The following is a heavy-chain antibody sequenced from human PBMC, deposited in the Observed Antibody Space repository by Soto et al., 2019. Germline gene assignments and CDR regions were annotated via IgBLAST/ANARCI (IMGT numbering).Heavy chain of an antibody. CDR3: VRDQKYFRVNGNWFDS. Sequence: ASVKVSCKASGYTSADFGISWVRQAPGKGLEWMGWVSGNNGASNPAPKGQGRITMTLDTSTGVSYMALRSLRSDDTAIYYCVRDQKYFRVNGNWFDSWGQGTLVTVSS. V-gene: IGHV1-18*04. CDR1: GYTSADFG. D-gene: IGHD2-2*01. CDR2: VSGNNGAS. J-gene: IGHJ5*01.